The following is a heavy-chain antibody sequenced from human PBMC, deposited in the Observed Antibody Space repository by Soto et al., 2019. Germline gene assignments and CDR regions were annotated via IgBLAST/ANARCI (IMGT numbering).Heavy chain of an antibody. V-gene: IGHV1-69*02. CDR1: GGTFSSYT. CDR2: IIPILGIA. J-gene: IGHJ6*02. CDR3: ASAICKNYSYYGMDV. Sequence: QVQLVQSGAEVKKPGSSVKVSCKASGGTFSSYTISSVRQAPGQGLEWMGRIIPILGIANYAQKFQGRVTITADNSTSTAYMELSSLRSEDTAVYYCASAICKNYSYYGMDVWGQGTTVTVSS.